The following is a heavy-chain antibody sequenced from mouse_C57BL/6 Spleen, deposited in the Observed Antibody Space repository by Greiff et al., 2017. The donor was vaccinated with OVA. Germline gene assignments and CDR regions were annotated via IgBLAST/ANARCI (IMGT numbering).Heavy chain of an antibody. Sequence: EVKLQQSGPELVKPGASVKISCKASGYSFTGYYMNWVKQSPEKSLEWIGEINPSTGGTTYNQKFKAKATLTVDKSSSTAYMQLKSLTSEDSAVYYCASTFPWFAYWGQGTLVTVSA. J-gene: IGHJ3*01. CDR1: GYSFTGYY. CDR2: INPSTGGT. CDR3: ASTFPWFAY. V-gene: IGHV1-42*01. D-gene: IGHD5-1*01.